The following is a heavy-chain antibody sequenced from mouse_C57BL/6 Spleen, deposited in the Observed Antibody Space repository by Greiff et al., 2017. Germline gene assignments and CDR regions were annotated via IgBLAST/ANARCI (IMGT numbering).Heavy chain of an antibody. CDR1: GYTFTSYG. Sequence: QVQLKESGAELARPGASVKLSCKASGYTFTSYGISWVKQRTGQGLEWIGEIYPRSGNTYYNEKFKGKATLTADKSSSTAYMELRSLTSEDSAVYFCARYIYGSSKYYYAMDYWGQGTSVTVSS. CDR3: ARYIYGSSKYYYAMDY. V-gene: IGHV1-81*01. CDR2: IYPRSGNT. D-gene: IGHD1-1*01. J-gene: IGHJ4*01.